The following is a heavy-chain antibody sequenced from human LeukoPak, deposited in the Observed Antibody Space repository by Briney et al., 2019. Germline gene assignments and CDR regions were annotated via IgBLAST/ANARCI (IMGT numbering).Heavy chain of an antibody. CDR3: ARAGYTISSYRFDY. CDR2: IYTTGRT. V-gene: IGHV4-4*07. J-gene: IGHJ4*02. CDR1: GDSISSYW. D-gene: IGHD3-16*02. Sequence: AETLSLNCSVSGDSISSYWWSWIRQPAGKGLEFIGRIYTTGRTNYNPSLKSRVSMSVDTSKNKYSLELRSVTAADTAVYFCARAGYTISSYRFDYWGQGALVSASS.